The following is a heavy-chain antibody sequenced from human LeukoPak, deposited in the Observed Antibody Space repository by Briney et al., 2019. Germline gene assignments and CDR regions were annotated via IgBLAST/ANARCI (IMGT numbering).Heavy chain of an antibody. J-gene: IGHJ4*02. Sequence: ASVKVSCKASGYIFTGYGISWVRQAPGQGLEWMGWISGYNGNTKYAQKFQARVTLTTDTSTSTAYMELWSLRSDDTALYYCARGGWYYYESSGYYLIDNWGQGTLVTVSS. V-gene: IGHV1-18*01. CDR1: GYIFTGYG. CDR2: ISGYNGNT. CDR3: ARGGWYYYESSGYYLIDN. D-gene: IGHD3-22*01.